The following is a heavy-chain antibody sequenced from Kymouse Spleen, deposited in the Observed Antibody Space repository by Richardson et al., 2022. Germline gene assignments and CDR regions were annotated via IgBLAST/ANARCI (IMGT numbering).Heavy chain of an antibody. CDR2: ISYDGSNK. Sequence: QVQLVESGGGVVQPGRSLRLSCAASGFTFSSYGMHWVRQAPGKGLEWVAVISYDGSNKYYADSVKGRFTISRDNSKNTLYLQMNSLRAEDTAVYYCAKTMVRGVIDYWGQGTLVTVSS. J-gene: IGHJ4*02. D-gene: IGHD3-10*01. V-gene: IGHV3-30*18. CDR3: AKTMVRGVIDY. CDR1: GFTFSSYG.